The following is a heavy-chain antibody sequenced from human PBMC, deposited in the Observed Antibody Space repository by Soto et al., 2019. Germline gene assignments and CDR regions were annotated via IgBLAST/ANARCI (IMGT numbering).Heavy chain of an antibody. D-gene: IGHD3-22*01. CDR1: GGSISSSSYY. CDR3: ARDLGPTGRIWYYYDSSGYYW. J-gene: IGHJ4*02. V-gene: IGHV4-39*02. CDR2: IYYSGST. Sequence: SETLSLTCTVSGGSISSSSYYWGRIRQPPGKGLEWIGSIYYSGSTYYNPSLKSRVTISVDTSKNQFSLKLSSVTAADTAVYYCARDLGPTGRIWYYYDSSGYYWWGQGTLVTVSS.